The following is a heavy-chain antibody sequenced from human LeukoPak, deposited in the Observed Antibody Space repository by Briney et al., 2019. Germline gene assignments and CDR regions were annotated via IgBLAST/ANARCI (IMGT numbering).Heavy chain of an antibody. Sequence: PSVTLSLTCTVSGASISDYYWTWIRQPPGKGLEWIGHIYYSGNTIYNPSLKSRVTISIDTSKNQFSLKLSSVTTADTAVYYCAGEDYFDTSGYASWRFDIWGQGTMVTVSS. CDR2: IYYSGNT. V-gene: IGHV4-59*01. CDR3: AGEDYFDTSGYASWRFDI. J-gene: IGHJ3*02. D-gene: IGHD3-22*01. CDR1: GASISDYY.